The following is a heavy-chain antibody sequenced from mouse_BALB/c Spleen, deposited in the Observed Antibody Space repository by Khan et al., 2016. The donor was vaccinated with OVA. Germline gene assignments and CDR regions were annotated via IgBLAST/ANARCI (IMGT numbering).Heavy chain of an antibody. CDR3: ARTARIKY. D-gene: IGHD1-2*01. CDR2: ISYSGST. CDR1: GYSITSGYG. Sequence: EVQLQQSGPGLVKPSQSLSLTCTVTGYSITSGYGWNWIRQFPGNKLEWMGYISYSGSTNYNPSLKSRISFTRDTSKNQFFLQLNSVTTEDTATSYCARTARIKYWGQGTTLTVSS. J-gene: IGHJ2*01. V-gene: IGHV3-2*02.